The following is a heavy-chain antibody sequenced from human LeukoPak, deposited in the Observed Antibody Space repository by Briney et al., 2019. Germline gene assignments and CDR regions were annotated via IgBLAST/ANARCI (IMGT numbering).Heavy chain of an antibody. CDR3: ARSIVAVTTAYNWFDP. CDR1: GYTFTSYA. J-gene: IGHJ5*02. D-gene: IGHD2-21*02. CDR2: ISTYNGNT. Sequence: ASVKVSCKASGYTFTSYAMNWVRQAPGQGLEWMGWISTYNGNTNYAQKFQGRVTVTTVTSTSTAYMELRSLRSDDTAMYYCARSIVAVTTAYNWFDPWGQGTLVTVSS. V-gene: IGHV1-18*01.